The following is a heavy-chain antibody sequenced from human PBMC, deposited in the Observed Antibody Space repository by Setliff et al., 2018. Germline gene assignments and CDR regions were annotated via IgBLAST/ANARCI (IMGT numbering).Heavy chain of an antibody. V-gene: IGHV3-30-3*01. Sequence: PGGSLRLSCAASGFTFSDSAVHWVRQAPGKGLEWVAVIWDDGVKKYHADSVKGRFTISRDNSKNTLYLQMNSLRPEDTAVYYCARTCSGSGCYAGLESWGQGTPVTVSS. J-gene: IGHJ4*02. CDR1: GFTFSDSA. CDR2: IWDDGVKK. D-gene: IGHD2-15*01. CDR3: ARTCSGSGCYAGLES.